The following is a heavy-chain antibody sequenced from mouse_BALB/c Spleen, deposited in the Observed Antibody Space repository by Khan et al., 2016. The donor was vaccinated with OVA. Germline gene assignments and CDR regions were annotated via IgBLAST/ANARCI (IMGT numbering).Heavy chain of an antibody. J-gene: IGHJ2*01. CDR1: GYSFANYW. CDR2: IYPGISDT. Sequence: EVQLQQSGTVLARPGASVKMSCKASGYSFANYWMHWVKQRPGQVLEWVGTIYPGISDTRYNQKFQDKARLTAVTSARTAYMELSSLTSEDSAVYYGTRSYDSYYFDYWGQGTTLTVSS. V-gene: IGHV1-5*01. CDR3: TRSYDSYYFDY. D-gene: IGHD2-4*01.